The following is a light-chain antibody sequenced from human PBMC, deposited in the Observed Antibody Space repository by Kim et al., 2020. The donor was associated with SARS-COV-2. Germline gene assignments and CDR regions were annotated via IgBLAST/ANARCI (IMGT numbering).Light chain of an antibody. CDR2: DVT. CDR3: CSYADTYTLV. Sequence: GQSVTISCSGTSSDIGGYNSVSWYQQHPGKAPKLMIYDVTKRPSGVPDRFSGSKSGNTASLTISGLQAEDEADYYCCSYADTYTLVFGGGTQLTVL. V-gene: IGLV2-11*01. CDR1: SSDIGGYNS. J-gene: IGLJ3*02.